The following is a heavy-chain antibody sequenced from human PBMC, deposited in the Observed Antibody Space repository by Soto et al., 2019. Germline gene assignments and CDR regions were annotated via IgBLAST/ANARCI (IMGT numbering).Heavy chain of an antibody. V-gene: IGHV1-58*01. CDR2: IVVGSGNT. Sequence: SVKVPCKASGFTFTSSAVQWVRQARGQRLEWIGWIVVGSGNTNYAQKFQERVTITRDMSTSTAYMELSSLRSEDTAVYYCAASITGTNYYYYGMDVWGQGTTVTVSS. CDR3: AASITGTNYYYYGMDV. CDR1: GFTFTSSA. D-gene: IGHD1-20*01. J-gene: IGHJ6*02.